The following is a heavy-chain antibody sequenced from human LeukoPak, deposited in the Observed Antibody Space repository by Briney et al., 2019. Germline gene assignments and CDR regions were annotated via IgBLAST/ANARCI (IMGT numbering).Heavy chain of an antibody. J-gene: IGHJ4*02. V-gene: IGHV4-31*11. CDR3: ARFRAAIGENFDY. CDR2: IYYSGST. CDR1: GGSFSGYY. D-gene: IGHD2-2*02. Sequence: SETLSLTCAVYGGSFSGYYWSWIRQHPGKGLEWIGYIYYSGSTYYNPSLKSRVTISVDTSKNQFSLKLSSVTAADTAVYYCARFRAAIGENFDYWGQGTLVTVSS.